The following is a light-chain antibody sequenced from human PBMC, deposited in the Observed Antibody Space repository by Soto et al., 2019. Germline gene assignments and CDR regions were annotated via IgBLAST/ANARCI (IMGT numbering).Light chain of an antibody. CDR2: DAS. CDR1: QNITRW. CDR3: QQYDGY. Sequence: DIQMTQSPSTLAASVGGRVTITCRARQNITRWLDWYQQKPGKAPKVLIYDASSLVSGVSSRCSGSGSGTEFTLTITSLHPDDFATYYCQQYDGYFGRGTKVDFK. V-gene: IGKV1-5*01. J-gene: IGKJ3*01.